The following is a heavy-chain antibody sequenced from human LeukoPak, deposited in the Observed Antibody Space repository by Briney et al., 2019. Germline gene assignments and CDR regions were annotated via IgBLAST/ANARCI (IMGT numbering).Heavy chain of an antibody. CDR3: VSSSPRYCTGGTCHSSRGFDY. Sequence: SETLSLTCTVSGDSITTYYWSWIRQSPGKGLEWIAYIFYRGTTNYNPSLKSRITISVDTSKTQFSLRLSSVTAADTAVYYCVSSSPRYCTGGTCHSSRGFDYWGQGMLVTVSS. J-gene: IGHJ4*02. V-gene: IGHV4-59*01. CDR2: IFYRGTT. CDR1: GDSITTYY. D-gene: IGHD2-15*01.